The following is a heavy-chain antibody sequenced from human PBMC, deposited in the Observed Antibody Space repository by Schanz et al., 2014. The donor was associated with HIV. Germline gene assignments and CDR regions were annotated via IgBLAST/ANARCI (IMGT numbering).Heavy chain of an antibody. Sequence: QVQLVQSGAEVKKPGASVKVSCKASGYTFTSYGISWVRQAPGQGLEWMGWINAYNGNTHYAQKFQGRVTMTRHTPTSTAYMELSSLRSDDTAVYYCARGAAEMATMTPWRYWGQGTLVTVSS. CDR3: ARGAAEMATMTPWRY. D-gene: IGHD5-12*01. V-gene: IGHV1-18*01. J-gene: IGHJ4*02. CDR2: INAYNGNT. CDR1: GYTFTSYG.